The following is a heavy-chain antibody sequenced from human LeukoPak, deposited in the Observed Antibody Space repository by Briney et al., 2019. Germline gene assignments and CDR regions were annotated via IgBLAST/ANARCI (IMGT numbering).Heavy chain of an antibody. Sequence: SETLSLTCTVSGGSISSYYWSWIRQPPGKGLEWIGYIYYSGSTNYNPSLKSRVTISVDTSKNQFSLELSSVTAADTAVYYCARDYGSGTLLAYWGQGTLVTVSS. V-gene: IGHV4-59*01. J-gene: IGHJ4*02. CDR1: GGSISSYY. CDR2: IYYSGST. CDR3: ARDYGSGTLLAY. D-gene: IGHD3-10*01.